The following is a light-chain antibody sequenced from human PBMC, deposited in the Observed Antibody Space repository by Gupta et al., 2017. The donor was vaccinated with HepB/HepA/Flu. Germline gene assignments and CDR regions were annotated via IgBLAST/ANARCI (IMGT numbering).Light chain of an antibody. J-gene: IGLJ1*01. CDR2: DVI. V-gene: IGLV2-11*01. CDR1: STDVGNYNY. Sequence: QSALTQPRSVSGSPGQSVTISCTGTSTDVGNYNYVSWYQQHPGKAPKLMIYDVIKRPSGVPDRFSGSKSGNTASLTISGLQAEDEADYYCCSYAGTYTYLFGKGTKVTVL. CDR3: CSYAGTYTYL.